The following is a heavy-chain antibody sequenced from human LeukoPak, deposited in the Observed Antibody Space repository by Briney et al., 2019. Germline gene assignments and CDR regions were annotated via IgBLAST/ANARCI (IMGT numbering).Heavy chain of an antibody. V-gene: IGHV4-39*01. CDR1: GGSISSSSYY. D-gene: IGHD1-7*01. Sequence: SETLSLTCTVSGGSISSSSYYWGWIRQPPGKGLEWIGSIYYSGSTYYNPSLKSRVTISVVTSKNLFSLKLSSVTAANTAVYSCARLQLSPLTGTHGRETRYPPRPTYYFDYWGQGTLVTVSS. CDR3: ARLQLSPLTGTHGRETRYPPRPTYYFDY. CDR2: IYYSGST. J-gene: IGHJ4*02.